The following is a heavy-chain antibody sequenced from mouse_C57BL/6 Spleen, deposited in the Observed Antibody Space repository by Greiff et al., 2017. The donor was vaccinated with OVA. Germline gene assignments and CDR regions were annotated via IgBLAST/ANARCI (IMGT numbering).Heavy chain of an antibody. CDR1: GFTFSSYT. V-gene: IGHV5-9*01. J-gene: IGHJ2*01. Sequence: EVKLVESGGGLVKPGGSLKLSCAASGFTFSSYTMSWVRQTPEQRLEWVATISGGGGNTYYPASVQGRFTISRDNAKNTLYLQLSSLRSEDTALYYCPRHSQLWDFDYWGQGTTLTVSS. CDR3: PRHSQLWDFDY. CDR2: ISGGGGNT.